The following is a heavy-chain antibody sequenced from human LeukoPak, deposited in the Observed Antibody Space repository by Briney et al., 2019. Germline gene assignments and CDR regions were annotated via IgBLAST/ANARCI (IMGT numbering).Heavy chain of an antibody. D-gene: IGHD5-18*01. CDR2: IKQDGSEK. J-gene: IGHJ4*02. Sequence: GSLRLSCAASGFTFSSYWMSWVRQAPGKGLEWAANIKQDGSEKYYVDSVKGRFTISRDNAKNSLYLQMNSLRAEDTAVYYCARVRGYSYGYSDYWGQGTLVTVSS. CDR1: GFTFSSYW. CDR3: ARVRGYSYGYSDY. V-gene: IGHV3-7*04.